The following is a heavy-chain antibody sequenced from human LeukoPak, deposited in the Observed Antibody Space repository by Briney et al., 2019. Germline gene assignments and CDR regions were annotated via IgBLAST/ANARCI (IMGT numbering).Heavy chain of an antibody. V-gene: IGHV3-48*01. Sequence: GGSLRLSCAASGFSFSTYSMNWVRQAPGKGLEWISYISNSGHTTYYAESVKGRFTISRGNAWNSLYPQMNSLRGEDTAVYCARRITISGLGYYMDVWGKGTTVIVSS. CDR2: ISNSGHTT. D-gene: IGHD3-3*01. CDR3: ARRITISGLGYYMDV. J-gene: IGHJ6*04. CDR1: GFSFSTYS.